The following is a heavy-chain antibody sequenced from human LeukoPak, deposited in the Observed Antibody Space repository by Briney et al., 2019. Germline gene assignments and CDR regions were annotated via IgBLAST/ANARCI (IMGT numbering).Heavy chain of an antibody. CDR3: ARERLHYDFWSGYSFDY. CDR2: ISGSGGST. V-gene: IGHV3-23*01. D-gene: IGHD3-3*01. J-gene: IGHJ4*02. CDR1: GFTFSSYA. Sequence: GGSLRLSCAASGFTFSSYAMSWVRQAPGKGLEWVSAISGSGGSTYYADSVKGRFTISRDNSKNSLYLQMNSLRAEDTAVYYCARERLHYDFWSGYSFDYWGQGTLVTVSS.